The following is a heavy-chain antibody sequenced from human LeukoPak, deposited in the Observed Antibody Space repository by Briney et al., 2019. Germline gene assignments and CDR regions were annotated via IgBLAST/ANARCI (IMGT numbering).Heavy chain of an antibody. CDR3: ARGSGYYSGFDY. Sequence: PSETLSLTCAVSGGSISSGGYSWSWIRQPPGKGLEWIGYIYHSGSTYYNPSLKSRVTISVDRSKNQFSLKLSSVTAADTAVYYCARGSGYYSGFDYWGQGTLVTVSS. CDR2: IYHSGST. D-gene: IGHD3-22*01. CDR1: GGSISSGGYS. V-gene: IGHV4-30-2*01. J-gene: IGHJ4*02.